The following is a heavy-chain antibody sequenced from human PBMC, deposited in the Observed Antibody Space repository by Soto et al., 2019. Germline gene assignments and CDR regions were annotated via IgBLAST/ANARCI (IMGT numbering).Heavy chain of an antibody. CDR2: IRSKAYGGTT. J-gene: IGHJ4*02. D-gene: IGHD6-13*01. CDR3: TRDRDSSSWYRTLGY. Sequence: GGSLRLSSTPSGGNFGDYAMSWFRQAPGKGLEWVGFIRSKAYGGTTEYAASVKGRFTISRDDSKSIAYLQMNSLKTEDTAVYYCTRDRDSSSWYRTLGYWGQGTLVTVSS. V-gene: IGHV3-49*03. CDR1: GGNFGDYA.